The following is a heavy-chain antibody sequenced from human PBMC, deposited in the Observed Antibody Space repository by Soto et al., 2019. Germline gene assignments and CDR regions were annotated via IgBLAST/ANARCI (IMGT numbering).Heavy chain of an antibody. D-gene: IGHD5-12*01. Sequence: PSETLSLTCAVYGGSFSGYYWSWIRQPPGKGLEWIGEINHSGSTNYNPSLKSRVTISVDTSKNQFSLKLSSVTAADTAVYYCARGRGARSGYARSGFDPWGQGTPVTVSS. CDR3: ARGRGARSGYARSGFDP. V-gene: IGHV4-34*01. CDR1: GGSFSGYY. J-gene: IGHJ5*02. CDR2: INHSGST.